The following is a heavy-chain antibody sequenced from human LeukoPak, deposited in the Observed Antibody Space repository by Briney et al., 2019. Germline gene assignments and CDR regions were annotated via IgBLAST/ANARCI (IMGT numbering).Heavy chain of an antibody. J-gene: IGHJ3*02. V-gene: IGHV1-46*03. D-gene: IGHD2-2*01. Sequence: ASVKVSCKASGYTFTSYYMHWVRQAPGQGLEWMGIINPSGGSTSYAQKFQGRVTMTRDTYTSTVYMELSSLRSEDTAVYYCARVSCSSTSCSHAFDIWGQGTMVTVSS. CDR1: GYTFTSYY. CDR2: INPSGGST. CDR3: ARVSCSSTSCSHAFDI.